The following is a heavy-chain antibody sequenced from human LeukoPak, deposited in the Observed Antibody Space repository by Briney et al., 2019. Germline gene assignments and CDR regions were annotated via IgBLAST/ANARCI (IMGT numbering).Heavy chain of an antibody. Sequence: GGSLRLSCAASGFTFGSFWMSWVRQAPGRGLQWVASMKGDGSLIYYVDSVEGRFTISRDNARNSMYLQMNSLRAEDTAVYYCAKDGAYYGSGSYSGYWGQGTLVTVSS. D-gene: IGHD3-10*01. J-gene: IGHJ4*02. V-gene: IGHV3-7*01. CDR3: AKDGAYYGSGSYSGY. CDR2: MKGDGSLI. CDR1: GFTFGSFW.